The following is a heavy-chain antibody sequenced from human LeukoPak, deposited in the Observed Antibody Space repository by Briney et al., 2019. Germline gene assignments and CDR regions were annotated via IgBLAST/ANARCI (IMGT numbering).Heavy chain of an antibody. CDR3: ARGREDYGDYEWFDP. Sequence: MPSETLSLTCAVYGGSFSGYYWSWIRQPPGKGLEWIGEINHSGSTNYNPSLKSRVTISVDTSKNQFSLKLSSVTAADTAVYYCARGREDYGDYEWFDPWGQGTLVTVSS. D-gene: IGHD4-17*01. V-gene: IGHV4-34*01. CDR2: INHSGST. CDR1: GGSFSGYY. J-gene: IGHJ5*02.